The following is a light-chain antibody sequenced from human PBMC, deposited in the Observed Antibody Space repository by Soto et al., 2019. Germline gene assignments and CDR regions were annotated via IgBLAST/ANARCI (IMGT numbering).Light chain of an antibody. CDR3: QQSNDLVS. CDR1: QNITNN. CDR2: HAS. J-gene: IGKJ5*01. V-gene: IGKV1-33*01. Sequence: DIQMTQSPSSLSASIGDRVTITCQASQNITNNLSWYQQKPGKAPNLLIYHASKLAKGVTSRLSGSGSGTDFSFSISSLHPEDIATYYCQQSNDLVSFGQGTRLEIK.